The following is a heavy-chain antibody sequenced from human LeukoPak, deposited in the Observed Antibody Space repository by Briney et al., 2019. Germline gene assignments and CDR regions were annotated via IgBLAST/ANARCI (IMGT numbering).Heavy chain of an antibody. CDR2: INHSGST. J-gene: IGHJ4*02. D-gene: IGHD1-1*01. CDR3: ARDWNRYAY. Sequence: SETLSLTCAVYGASFSGYYWSWIRQPPGKGLEWIGEINHSGSTNYNPSLKSRVTISVDTSKSQFSLYMDSVTAADTAVYYCARDWNRYAYWGQGTLVTVSS. V-gene: IGHV4-34*01. CDR1: GASFSGYY.